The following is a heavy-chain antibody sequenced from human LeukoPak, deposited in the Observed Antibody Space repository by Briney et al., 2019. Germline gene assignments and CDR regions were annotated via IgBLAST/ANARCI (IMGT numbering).Heavy chain of an antibody. CDR1: GYTFTGYY. J-gene: IGHJ6*03. CDR3: ARQGLVLDYYYYMDV. D-gene: IGHD6-19*01. Sequence: ASVKVSCKASGYTFTGYYMHWVRQAPGQGLEWMGWINPNSGGTNYAQKFQGRVTMTRDTSISTAYMELSRLRSDDTAVCYCARQGLVLDYYYYMDVWGKGTTVTVSS. CDR2: INPNSGGT. V-gene: IGHV1-2*02.